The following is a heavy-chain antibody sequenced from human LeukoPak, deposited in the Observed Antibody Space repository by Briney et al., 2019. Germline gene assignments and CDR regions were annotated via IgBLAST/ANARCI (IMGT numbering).Heavy chain of an antibody. CDR1: GFTFGDYV. V-gene: IGHV3-23*01. CDR2: ISGSGGST. D-gene: IGHD3-10*01. CDR3: AKGGYGSGSYSGFDI. J-gene: IGHJ3*02. Sequence: GGSLRLSCTTSGFTFGDYVMTWVRQAPGKGLEWVSAISGSGGSTYYADSVKGRFTISRDNSKNTLYLQMNSLRAEDTAIYYCAKGGYGSGSYSGFDIWGQGTMVTVSS.